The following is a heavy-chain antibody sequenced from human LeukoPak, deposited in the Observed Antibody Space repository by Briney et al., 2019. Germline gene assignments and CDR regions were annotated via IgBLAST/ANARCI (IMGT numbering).Heavy chain of an antibody. J-gene: IGHJ6*04. D-gene: IGHD3-10*02. Sequence: PGGSLRLSYAASGFTLSSYEMNWVRQAPGKGLEWVSYISSSGSTIYYADSVKGRFTISRDNAKNSLYLQMNSLRAEDTAVYYCAELGITMIGGVWGKGTTVTISS. CDR2: ISSSGSTI. CDR3: AELGITMIGGV. V-gene: IGHV3-48*03. CDR1: GFTLSSYE.